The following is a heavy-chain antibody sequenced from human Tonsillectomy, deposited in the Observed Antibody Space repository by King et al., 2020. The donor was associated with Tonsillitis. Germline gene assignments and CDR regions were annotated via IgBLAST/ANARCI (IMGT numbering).Heavy chain of an antibody. J-gene: IGHJ4*02. CDR2: IHYSGST. V-gene: IGHV4-59*08. CDR3: ARRHCSGSICNPDYFDL. CDR1: GGSISSYY. D-gene: IGHD2-15*01. Sequence: QLQESGPGLVKPSETLSLTCTVSGGSISSYYWSWIRQPPGKGLEWIGYIHYSGSTNYNPSLKSRVTISIDTSKNQFSLKVNSVTAADTALYYCARRHCSGSICNPDYFDLWGQGNLVIVSS.